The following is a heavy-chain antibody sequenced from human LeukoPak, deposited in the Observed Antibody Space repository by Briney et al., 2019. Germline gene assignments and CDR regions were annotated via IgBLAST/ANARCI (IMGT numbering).Heavy chain of an antibody. CDR1: GGSFSGYY. Sequence: SETLSLTCAVYGGSFSGYYWSWIRQPPGKGLERIGEINHSGSTNYNPSLKSRVTISVDTSKNQFSLKLSSVTAADTAVYYCARYAVNYYYDSSGYLKAFDYWGQGTLVTVSS. CDR3: ARYAVNYYYDSSGYLKAFDY. D-gene: IGHD3-22*01. V-gene: IGHV4-34*01. J-gene: IGHJ4*02. CDR2: INHSGST.